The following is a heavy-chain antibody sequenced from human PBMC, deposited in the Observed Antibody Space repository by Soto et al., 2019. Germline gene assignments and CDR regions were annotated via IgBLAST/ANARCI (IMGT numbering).Heavy chain of an antibody. Sequence: EVQLVESGGGLVKPGGSLRLSCAAYGFTFSTYSMNWVRQAPGKGLEWVSSISSSSSYIYYADSVKGRFTISRDNANNSLYLQMNSLRAEVTAVYYCARPDRDWYFDLWGRGTLVTVSS. V-gene: IGHV3-21*01. CDR3: ARPDRDWYFDL. CDR1: GFTFSTYS. CDR2: ISSSSSYI. J-gene: IGHJ2*01.